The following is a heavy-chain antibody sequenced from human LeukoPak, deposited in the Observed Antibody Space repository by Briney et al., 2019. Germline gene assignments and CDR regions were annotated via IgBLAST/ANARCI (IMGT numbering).Heavy chain of an antibody. CDR2: IYWDDDK. CDR1: GFSLSTSGVG. V-gene: IGHV2-5*02. D-gene: IGHD3-10*01. CDR3: AHTEGMVRGVEPLVWFDP. J-gene: IGHJ5*02. Sequence: SGPTLVNPTQTLTLTCTFSGFSLSTSGVGVGWIRQPPGKALEWLALIYWDDDKRYSPSLKSRLTITKDTSKNQVVLTMTNMDPVDTATYYCAHTEGMVRGVEPLVWFDPWGQGTLVTVSS.